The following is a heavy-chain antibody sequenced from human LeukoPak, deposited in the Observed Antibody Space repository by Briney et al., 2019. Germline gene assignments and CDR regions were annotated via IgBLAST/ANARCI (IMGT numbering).Heavy chain of an antibody. CDR1: GGSINGFY. D-gene: IGHD1-1*01. CDR3: ARRTTGQGYYYYFKDV. Sequence: SETLSLTCTVSGGSINGFYWSWIRQPPGKGLEWIGYISDSGSTKYNPSLKTRLTSSIDTSKNQVSLKLTSVTAADTAVYYCARRTTGQGYYYYFKDVWGKGTTVTVSS. CDR2: ISDSGST. J-gene: IGHJ6*03. V-gene: IGHV4-59*08.